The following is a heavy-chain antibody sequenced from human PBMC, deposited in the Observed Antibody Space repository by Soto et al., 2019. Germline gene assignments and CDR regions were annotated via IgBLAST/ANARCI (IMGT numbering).Heavy chain of an antibody. J-gene: IGHJ4*02. CDR3: ARGFYDSSVFWATKYYFDY. CDR1: GYTFTSYA. Sequence: GASVKVSCKASGYTFTSYAMHWVRQAPGKGLEWVAVIWYDGSNKYYADSVKGRFTISRDNSKNTLYLQMNSLRAEDTAVYYCARGFYDSSVFWATKYYFDYWGQGTLVTVSS. CDR2: IWYDGSNK. D-gene: IGHD3-22*01. V-gene: IGHV3-33*01.